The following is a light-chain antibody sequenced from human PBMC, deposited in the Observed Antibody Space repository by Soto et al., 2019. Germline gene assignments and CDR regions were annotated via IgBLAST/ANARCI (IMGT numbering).Light chain of an antibody. V-gene: IGKV3-15*01. CDR2: GAS. J-gene: IGKJ4*01. CDR3: QEYNYWHPIT. Sequence: EIVMTQSPATLAVSPGERATLSCRASQSVRINVAWYQQKNGQAPRLLVYGASTRASGIPDRFSGSGSGTEFTLTISSLQSEDSAVYYCQEYNYWHPITFGGGTKVDIK. CDR1: QSVRIN.